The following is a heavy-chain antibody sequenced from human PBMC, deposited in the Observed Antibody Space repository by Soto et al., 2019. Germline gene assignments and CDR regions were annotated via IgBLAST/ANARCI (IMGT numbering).Heavy chain of an antibody. Sequence: ASVKVSCKASGYSLTDYHIHWVRQAPGQGLEWLGRINPKSGGTSTAQKFQGWVTMTTDTSISTASMELTRLTSDDTAIYYCARGDSTDCSNGVCSFFYNHDMDVWGQGTTVTVPS. V-gene: IGHV1-2*04. D-gene: IGHD2-8*01. CDR1: GYSLTDYH. CDR3: ARGDSTDCSNGVCSFFYNHDMDV. J-gene: IGHJ6*02. CDR2: INPKSGGT.